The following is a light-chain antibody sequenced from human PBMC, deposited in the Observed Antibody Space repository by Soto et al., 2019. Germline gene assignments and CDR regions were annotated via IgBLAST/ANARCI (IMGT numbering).Light chain of an antibody. CDR1: QSIGTT. Sequence: EIVMTQSPGTLSVSLGERVILSCRASQSIGTTVDWYQHKPGQAPRPLIYDASTRAAGVPARFRGSGSGTDFTLTISRLQSEDLGFYYCHQYNTWPRTFGQGTRVDIK. CDR3: HQYNTWPRT. CDR2: DAS. V-gene: IGKV3-15*01. J-gene: IGKJ1*01.